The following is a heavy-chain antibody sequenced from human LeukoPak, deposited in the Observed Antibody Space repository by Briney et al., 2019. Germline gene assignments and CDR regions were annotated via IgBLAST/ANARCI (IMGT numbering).Heavy chain of an antibody. CDR1: GGSFSGYY. Sequence: PSETLSLTCAVYGGSFSGYYWSWIRQPPGKGLEWIGEINHSGSTNYNPSLKSRVTISVDTSKNQFSLKLSSVTAADTAVYYCARGNQGWRGIAQIWGRGTLVTVSS. CDR2: INHSGST. CDR3: ARGNQGWRGIAQI. J-gene: IGHJ4*02. V-gene: IGHV4-34*01. D-gene: IGHD6-13*01.